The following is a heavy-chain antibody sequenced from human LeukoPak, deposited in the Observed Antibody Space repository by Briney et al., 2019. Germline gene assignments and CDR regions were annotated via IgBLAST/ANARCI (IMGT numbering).Heavy chain of an antibody. J-gene: IGHJ3*02. CDR1: GYTFTGYY. CDR3: ARELYDSSGSYAFDI. Sequence: ASVKVSCKASGYTFTGYYMHWVRQAPGQGLEWMGRINPNSGGTNYGQKFQGRVTMTRDTSISTAYMELSRLRSDDTAVYYCARELYDSSGSYAFDIWGQGTMVTVSS. D-gene: IGHD3-22*01. CDR2: INPNSGGT. V-gene: IGHV1-2*06.